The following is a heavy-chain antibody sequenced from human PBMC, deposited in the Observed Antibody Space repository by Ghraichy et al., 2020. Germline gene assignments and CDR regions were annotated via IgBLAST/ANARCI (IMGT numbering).Heavy chain of an antibody. D-gene: IGHD4-17*01. J-gene: IGHJ4*02. CDR3: TRVLLFPTVTEY. CDR2: SRNKANSYTT. CDR1: GFTFSDYY. Sequence: GGSLRLSCAASGFTFSDYYMDWVRQAPGKGLEWVGRSRNKANSYTTEYAASVKGRFSISRDDSQNSLYLQMNSLKTEDTAVYYCTRVLLFPTVTEYWGQGTLVTVSS. V-gene: IGHV3-72*01.